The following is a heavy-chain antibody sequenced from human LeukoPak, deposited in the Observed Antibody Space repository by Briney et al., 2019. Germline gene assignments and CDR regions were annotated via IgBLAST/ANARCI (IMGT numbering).Heavy chain of an antibody. J-gene: IGHJ5*02. CDR1: GYSIRRGYS. Sequence: SEILSLTCIVSGYSIRRGYSWGWIRQPPGKGLEWLGTISHGGSTNYNPSLKSRVTMSVDTSKNQFSLQLNSVTATDTAVYYCASAFSAYDPFDPWGQGTLVNVSS. CDR3: ASAFSAYDPFDP. CDR2: ISHGGST. D-gene: IGHD5-12*01. V-gene: IGHV4-38-2*02.